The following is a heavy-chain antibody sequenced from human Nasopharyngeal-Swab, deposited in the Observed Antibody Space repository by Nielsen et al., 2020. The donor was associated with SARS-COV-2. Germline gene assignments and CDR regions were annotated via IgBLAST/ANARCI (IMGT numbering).Heavy chain of an antibody. CDR1: GYTFTSYY. Sequence: ASVKVSCKASGYTFTSYYMHWVRQAPGQGLEWMGIINPSGGSTSYAQKFQGRATMTRDTSTSTVYMELSSLRSEDTAVYYCAREEVGPYDFWSGYYSMVDYWGQGTLVTVSS. D-gene: IGHD3-3*01. V-gene: IGHV1-46*01. J-gene: IGHJ4*02. CDR3: AREEVGPYDFWSGYYSMVDY. CDR2: INPSGGST.